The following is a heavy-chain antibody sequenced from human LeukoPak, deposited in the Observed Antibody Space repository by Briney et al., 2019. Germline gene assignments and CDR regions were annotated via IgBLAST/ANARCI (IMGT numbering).Heavy chain of an antibody. CDR2: IYSDNT. Sequence: GGSLRLSCTVSGFTVSTNSMSWVRQAPGKGLEWVSFIYSDNTHYSDSVKGRFTISRDNSKNTLYLQMSSLGAEDTAVYYCARGGYVWGNYRLDYFDYWGQGTLVTVSS. CDR1: GFTVSTNS. V-gene: IGHV3-66*01. D-gene: IGHD3-16*02. J-gene: IGHJ4*02. CDR3: ARGGYVWGNYRLDYFDY.